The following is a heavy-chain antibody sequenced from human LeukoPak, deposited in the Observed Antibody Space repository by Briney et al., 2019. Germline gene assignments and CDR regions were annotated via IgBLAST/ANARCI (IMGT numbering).Heavy chain of an antibody. J-gene: IGHJ3*02. CDR1: GFTFSSYS. V-gene: IGHV3-21*01. Sequence: PGGSLRLSCAASGFTFSSYSMNWVRQAPGKGLEWVSSISSSSSYIYYADSVKGRFTISRDNAKNSLYLQVNSLRAEDTAVYYCAKERGPFDAFDIWGQGTMVTVSS. CDR2: ISSSSSYI. CDR3: AKERGPFDAFDI.